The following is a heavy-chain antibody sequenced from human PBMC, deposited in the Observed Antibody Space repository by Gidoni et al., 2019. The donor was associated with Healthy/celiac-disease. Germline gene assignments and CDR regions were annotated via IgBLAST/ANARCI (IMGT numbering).Heavy chain of an antibody. V-gene: IGHV3-30*18. CDR1: GVTFRSSC. J-gene: IGHJ4*02. CDR2: ISYDGSNK. D-gene: IGHD2-21*02. Sequence: QVQPVESGGGVVQPGTSMRPSCAASGVTFRSSCLHWVRQAPGKWLEWVAVISYDGSNKYYADSVKGRFTISRDNSKNTLYLQMNSLRAEDTAVYYCAKDQREYCGGDCYPQVFDYWGQGTLVTVSS. CDR3: AKDQREYCGGDCYPQVFDY.